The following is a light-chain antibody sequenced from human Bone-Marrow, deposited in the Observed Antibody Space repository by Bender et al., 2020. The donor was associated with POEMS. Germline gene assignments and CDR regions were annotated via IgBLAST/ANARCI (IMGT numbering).Light chain of an antibody. J-gene: IGLJ2*01. Sequence: QSALTQPASVSGSPGQSITISCTGTSSDVGGYNYVSWYQQHPGKTPKLMIYEVINRPSGVSNRFSGSKSGNTASLTISGLQAEDEGDYYCCSYAGSPTFLVVGGGTQLTVL. CDR3: CSYAGSPTFLV. CDR2: EVI. V-gene: IGLV2-14*01. CDR1: SSDVGGYNY.